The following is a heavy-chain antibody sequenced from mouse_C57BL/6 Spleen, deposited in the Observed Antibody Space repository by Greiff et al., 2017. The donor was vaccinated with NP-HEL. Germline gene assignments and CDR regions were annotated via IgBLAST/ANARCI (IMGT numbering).Heavy chain of an antibody. CDR2: INYDGSST. Sequence: EVNVVESEGGLVQPGSSMKLSCTASGFTFSDYYMAWVRQVPEKGLEWVANINYDGSSTYYLDSLKSRFIISRDNAKNILYLQMSSLKSEDTATYYCARRGYYWNFDVWGTGTTVTVSS. CDR3: ARRGYYWNFDV. CDR1: GFTFSDYY. D-gene: IGHD2-2*01. J-gene: IGHJ1*03. V-gene: IGHV5-16*01.